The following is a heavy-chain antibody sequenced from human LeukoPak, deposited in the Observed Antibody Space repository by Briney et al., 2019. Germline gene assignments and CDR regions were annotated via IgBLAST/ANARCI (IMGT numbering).Heavy chain of an antibody. V-gene: IGHV3-23*01. J-gene: IGHJ4*02. CDR2: ISGSGGST. CDR3: AKDQVWIVVGSFDY. CDR1: GYTFSSYA. Sequence: GGSLRLSCAASGYTFSSYAMSWVRQAPGKGLEWVSGISGSGGSTYYADSVKGRFTISRDNSKNTLYLQMTSLRAEDTAVYYCAKDQVWIVVGSFDYWGQGTLVTVSS. D-gene: IGHD3-22*01.